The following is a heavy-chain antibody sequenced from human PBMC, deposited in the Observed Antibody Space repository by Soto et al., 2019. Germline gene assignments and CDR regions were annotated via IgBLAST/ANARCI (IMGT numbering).Heavy chain of an antibody. CDR3: ARESSSWYLAAFDI. D-gene: IGHD6-13*01. J-gene: IGHJ3*02. V-gene: IGHV3-30-3*01. Sequence: GGSLRLSCAASGFTFSSYAMHWVRQAPGKGLEWVAVISYDGSNKYYADSVKGRFTISRDNSKNTLYLQMNSLRAEDTAVYYCARESSSWYLAAFDIWGQGTMVTVSS. CDR2: ISYDGSNK. CDR1: GFTFSSYA.